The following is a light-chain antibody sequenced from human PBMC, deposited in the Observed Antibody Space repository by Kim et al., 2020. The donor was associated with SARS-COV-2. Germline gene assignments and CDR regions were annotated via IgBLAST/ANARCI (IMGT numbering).Light chain of an antibody. Sequence: VAPGQTASITCSGDKLGDEYACWYQQKPGQSPVLVIYQDSKRPSGIPERFSGSNSGNTATLTISGTQAMDEADYYCQAWDSSTGVFGGGTQLTVL. V-gene: IGLV3-1*01. CDR1: KLGDEY. CDR2: QDS. J-gene: IGLJ3*02. CDR3: QAWDSSTGV.